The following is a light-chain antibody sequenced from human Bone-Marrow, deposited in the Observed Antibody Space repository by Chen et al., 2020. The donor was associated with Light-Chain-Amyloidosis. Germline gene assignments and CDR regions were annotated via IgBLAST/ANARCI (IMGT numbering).Light chain of an antibody. CDR2: RDT. Sequence: SYEPTQPTSASVYPGHTARSTCPGDDLPTKYAYWYQQKPGQAPVLVIHRDTERPSGISERFSGSSSGTTATLTISGVQAEDEADYHCQLADSSGTYEVIFGGGTKLTVL. V-gene: IGLV3-25*03. CDR1: DLPTKY. CDR3: QLADSSGTYEVI. J-gene: IGLJ2*01.